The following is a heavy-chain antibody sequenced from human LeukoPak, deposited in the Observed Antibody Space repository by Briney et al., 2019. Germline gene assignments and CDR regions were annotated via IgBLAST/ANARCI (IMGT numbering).Heavy chain of an antibody. D-gene: IGHD2-2*01. CDR2: IYYSGST. V-gene: IGHV4-39*01. J-gene: IGHJ4*02. Sequence: SETLSLTCTVSGGSISSSSYYWGWIRQPPGKGLEWIGSIYYSGSTYYNPSLKSRVTISVDTSKNQFSLKLSSVTAADTAVYYCARTRRLYCSSTSCHLFDYWGQGTLVTVSS. CDR3: ARTRRLYCSSTSCHLFDY. CDR1: GGSISSSSYY.